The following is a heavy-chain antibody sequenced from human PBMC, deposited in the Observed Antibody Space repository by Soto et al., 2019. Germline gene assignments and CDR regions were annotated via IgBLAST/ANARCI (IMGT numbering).Heavy chain of an antibody. CDR1: GFTFSNAW. CDR2: IKSKTDGGTT. V-gene: IGHV3-15*07. D-gene: IGHD3-9*01. CDR3: TTGRYDILTGWFGY. J-gene: IGHJ4*02. Sequence: GGSLRLSCAASGFTFSNAWMNWVRQAPGKWLEWVGRIKSKTDGGTTDYAAPVKGRFTISRDDSKNTLYLQMNSLKTEDTAVYYCTTGRYDILTGWFGYWGQGTLVTVSS.